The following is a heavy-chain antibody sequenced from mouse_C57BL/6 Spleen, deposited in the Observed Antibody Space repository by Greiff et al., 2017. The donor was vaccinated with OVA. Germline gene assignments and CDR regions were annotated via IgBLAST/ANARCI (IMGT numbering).Heavy chain of an antibody. D-gene: IGHD1-1*01. CDR1: GYAFSSYW. CDR2: LYPGDGDT. CDR3: ARSNYYGSSEGYYFDY. J-gene: IGHJ2*01. Sequence: QVQLQQSGAELVKPGASVKISCKASGYAFSSYWMNWVKQRPGKGLEWIGQLYPGDGDTNYNGKFKGKATLTADKSSSTAYMQLSSLTSEDSAVYFCARSNYYGSSEGYYFDYWGQGTTLTVSS. V-gene: IGHV1-80*01.